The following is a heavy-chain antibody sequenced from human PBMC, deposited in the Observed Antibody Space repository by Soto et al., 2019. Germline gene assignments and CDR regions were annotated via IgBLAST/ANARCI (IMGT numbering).Heavy chain of an antibody. V-gene: IGHV5-51*01. J-gene: IGHJ6*03. Sequence: GESLKISCKGSGYSFTSYWIGWVRQMPGKGLEWMGIIYPGDSDTRYSPSFQGQVTISADKSISTAYLQWSSLKASDTAMYYCATSSSPLYCSGGSCRSIDYYYYYMDVWGKGTTVTVSS. CDR1: GYSFTSYW. CDR2: IYPGDSDT. D-gene: IGHD2-15*01. CDR3: ATSSSPLYCSGGSCRSIDYYYYYMDV.